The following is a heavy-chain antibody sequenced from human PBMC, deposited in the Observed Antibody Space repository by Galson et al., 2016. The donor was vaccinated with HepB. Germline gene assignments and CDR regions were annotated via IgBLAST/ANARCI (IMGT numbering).Heavy chain of an antibody. CDR3: ARGRDGYNLYYYYYGMDV. V-gene: IGHV1-18*01. CDR1: GYTFTSYG. D-gene: IGHD5-24*01. Sequence: SVKVSCKASGYTFTSYGISWVRQAPGQGFEWMGWISAYNGNTNYAQKLQGRVTMTTDTSTSTAYMELRSLRSDDTAVYYCARGRDGYNLYYYYYGMDVWGQGTTVTVSS. CDR2: ISAYNGNT. J-gene: IGHJ6*02.